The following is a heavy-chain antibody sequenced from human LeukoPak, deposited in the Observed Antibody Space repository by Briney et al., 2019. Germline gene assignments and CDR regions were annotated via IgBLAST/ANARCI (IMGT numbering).Heavy chain of an antibody. CDR2: IKPDGSEK. CDR3: AKGYGESHFDS. D-gene: IGHD7-27*01. V-gene: IGHV3-7*01. Sequence: GGSLRLSCAASGITLSGHWMSWVRQTPGKGLEWVASIKPDGSEKFYLDSVKGRFTISRDNSNHILYLQMNSLRAEDTAVYFCAKGYGESHFDSWGQGTLVTVSS. CDR1: GITLSGHW. J-gene: IGHJ4*02.